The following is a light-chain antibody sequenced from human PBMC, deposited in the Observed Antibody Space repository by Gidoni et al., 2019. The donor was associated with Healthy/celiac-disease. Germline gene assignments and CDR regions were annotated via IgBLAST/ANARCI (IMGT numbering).Light chain of an antibody. CDR2: LGS. V-gene: IGKV2-28*01. CDR1: QSLLQSNGYNY. J-gene: IGKJ1*01. Sequence: DIVMTQSPLYLPVTPGEPASISCRSSQSLLQSNGYNYLDWYLQKPGQSPQLLIYLGSNPASGVPDRFSGSGSGTDFTLKISRVEAEDVGVYYCMQALQTPWTFGQGTKVEIK. CDR3: MQALQTPWT.